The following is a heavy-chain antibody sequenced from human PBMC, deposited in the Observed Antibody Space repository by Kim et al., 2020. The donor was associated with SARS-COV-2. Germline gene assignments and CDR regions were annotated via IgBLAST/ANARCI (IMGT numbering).Heavy chain of an antibody. Sequence: KYYAKSGKGRFTISRDNSENKLYLRMNSVRGEDTAVYCCAREEGDGGFDPWSQGTLVSVSS. J-gene: IGHJ5*02. V-gene: IGHV3-33*01. CDR3: AREEGDGGFDP. D-gene: IGHD3-10*01. CDR2: K.